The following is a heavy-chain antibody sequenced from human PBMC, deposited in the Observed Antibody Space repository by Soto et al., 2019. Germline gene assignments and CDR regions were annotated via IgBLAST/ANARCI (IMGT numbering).Heavy chain of an antibody. CDR2: ISYDGSNK. CDR3: AKDQPRREHDFWSGYNQNWFDP. CDR1: GFTFSSYG. V-gene: IGHV3-30*18. Sequence: GGSLRLSCAASGFTFSSYGMHWVRQAPGKGLEWVAVISYDGSNKYYADSVKGRFTISRDNSKNTLYLQMNSLRAEDTAVYYCAKDQPRREHDFWSGYNQNWFDPWGQGTLVTVSS. J-gene: IGHJ5*02. D-gene: IGHD3-3*01.